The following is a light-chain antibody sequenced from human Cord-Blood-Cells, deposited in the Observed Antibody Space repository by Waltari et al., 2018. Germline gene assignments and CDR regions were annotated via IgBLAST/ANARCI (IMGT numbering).Light chain of an antibody. CDR3: SSYTSSSTWV. CDR2: DVS. J-gene: IGLJ3*02. V-gene: IGLV2-14*03. Sequence: QPALTQPASVSGSPGQSITISCTGTSSDVGGYNYVSWYQQHPGKAPKLMIYDVSNRPSGVANRFACSNSGNTASLTISGLQAEDEADYYCSSYTSSSTWVFGGGTKLTVL. CDR1: SSDVGGYNY.